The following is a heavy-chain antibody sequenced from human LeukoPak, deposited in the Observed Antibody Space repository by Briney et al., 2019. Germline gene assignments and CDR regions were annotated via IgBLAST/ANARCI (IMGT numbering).Heavy chain of an antibody. J-gene: IGHJ3*01. Sequence: SETLSLTCTVSGGSISSYYWSWIRQPPGKGLEWIGYIYYSGSTNYDPSLKSRVTISVDTSKNQFSLKLSSVTAADTAVYYCARWPYYDNVWGQGTMVTVSS. CDR2: IYYSGST. CDR3: ARWPYYDNV. CDR1: GGSISSYY. D-gene: IGHD3-22*01. V-gene: IGHV4-59*01.